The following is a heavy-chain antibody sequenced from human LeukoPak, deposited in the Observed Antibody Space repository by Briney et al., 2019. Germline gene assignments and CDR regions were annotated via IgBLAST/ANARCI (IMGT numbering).Heavy chain of an antibody. CDR2: ISWNSGSI. Sequence: QTGGSLRLSCAASGFTFDDYAMHWVRQAPGKGLEWVSGISWNSGSIGYADSVKGRFTISRDNAKNSLYLQMNSLRAEDTALYYCAKDLGRAHSYYYGMDVWGQGTTVTVSS. V-gene: IGHV3-9*01. D-gene: IGHD1-26*01. CDR3: AKDLGRAHSYYYGMDV. J-gene: IGHJ6*02. CDR1: GFTFDDYA.